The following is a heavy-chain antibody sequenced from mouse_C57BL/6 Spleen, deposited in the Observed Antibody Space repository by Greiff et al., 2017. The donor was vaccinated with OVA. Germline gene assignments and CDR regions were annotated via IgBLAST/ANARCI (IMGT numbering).Heavy chain of an antibody. D-gene: IGHD1-1*01. J-gene: IGHJ2*01. CDR3: TRDHYGSSFDY. V-gene: IGHV5-9-1*02. CDR1: GFTFSSYA. Sequence: EVKLMESGEGLVKPGGSLKLSCAASGFTFSSYAMSWVRQTPGKRLEWVAYISSGGGYIYYADTVKGRFTISRDNARNTLYLQMSSLKSEDTAMYYCTRDHYGSSFDYWGQGTTLTVSS. CDR2: ISSGGGYI.